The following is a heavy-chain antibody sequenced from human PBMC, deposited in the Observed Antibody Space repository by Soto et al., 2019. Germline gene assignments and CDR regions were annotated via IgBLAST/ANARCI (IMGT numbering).Heavy chain of an antibody. Sequence: GESLKISCKGSGYSFSTFWIGWVRQMPGKGLEWMGIIYPSDSDTRYSPSFQGQVTISADKSSRTAYLQWSSLKASDSAMYYCARLKQDYYYNGMDVWGQGTKVTAP. CDR2: IYPSDSDT. CDR1: GYSFSTFW. V-gene: IGHV5-51*01. J-gene: IGHJ6*02. CDR3: ARLKQDYYYNGMDV.